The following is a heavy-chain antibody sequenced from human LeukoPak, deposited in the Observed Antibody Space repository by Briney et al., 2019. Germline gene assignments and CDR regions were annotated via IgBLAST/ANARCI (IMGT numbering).Heavy chain of an antibody. D-gene: IGHD1-26*01. CDR3: AREVGYNWFDP. CDR1: GFTFSSYG. CDR2: IRYDASNE. Sequence: PGGSLRLSCAASGFTFSSYGMNWVRQAPGKGLEWVALIRYDASNEYYADSVKGRFTISRDNSKNTLYLQMNSLRAEDTAVYYCAREVGYNWFDPWGQGTLVTVSS. V-gene: IGHV3-30*02. J-gene: IGHJ5*02.